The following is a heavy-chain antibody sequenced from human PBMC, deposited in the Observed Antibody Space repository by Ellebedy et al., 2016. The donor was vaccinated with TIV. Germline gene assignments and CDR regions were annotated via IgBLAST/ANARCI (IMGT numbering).Heavy chain of an antibody. D-gene: IGHD3-22*01. CDR1: GFTFSGSA. CDR3: TIPLVGGYYRYYYYGMDV. Sequence: GESLKISXAASGFTFSGSAMHWVRQASGKGLEWVGRIRSKANSYATAYAASVKGRFTISRDDSKNTAYLQMNSLKTEDTAVYYCTIPLVGGYYRYYYYGMDVWGQGTAVTVSS. J-gene: IGHJ6*02. CDR2: IRSKANSYAT. V-gene: IGHV3-73*01.